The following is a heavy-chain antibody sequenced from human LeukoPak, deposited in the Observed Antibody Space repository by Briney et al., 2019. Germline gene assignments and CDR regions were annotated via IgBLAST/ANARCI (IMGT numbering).Heavy chain of an antibody. CDR3: ARGGERSTYDFWSGH. CDR2: ISYDGSNK. J-gene: IGHJ4*02. Sequence: GGSLRLSCAASGFTFSSYGMHWVRQAPGKGLEWVAVISYDGSNKYYADSVKGRFTISRDNSKNTLYLQMNSLRAEDTAVYYCARGGERSTYDFWSGHWGQGTLVTVSS. V-gene: IGHV3-30*19. D-gene: IGHD3-3*01. CDR1: GFTFSSYG.